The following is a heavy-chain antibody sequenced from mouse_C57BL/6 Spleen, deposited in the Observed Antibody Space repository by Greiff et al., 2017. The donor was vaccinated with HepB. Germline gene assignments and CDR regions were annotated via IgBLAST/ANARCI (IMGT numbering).Heavy chain of an antibody. J-gene: IGHJ1*03. V-gene: IGHV1-61*01. CDR3: ARPTTVVATGYFDV. Sequence: QVQLQQPGAELVRPGSSVKLSCKASGYTFTSYWMDWVKQRPGQGLEWIGNIYPSDSETHYNQKFKDKATLTVDKSSSTAYMQLSSLTSEDSAVYYCARPTTVVATGYFDVWGTGTTVTVSS. CDR2: IYPSDSET. D-gene: IGHD1-1*01. CDR1: GYTFTSYW.